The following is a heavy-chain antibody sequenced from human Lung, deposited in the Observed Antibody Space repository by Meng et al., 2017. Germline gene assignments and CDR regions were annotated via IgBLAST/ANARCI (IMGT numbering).Heavy chain of an antibody. CDR3: ATGAAAADH. D-gene: IGHD6-13*01. CDR2: IKSNSDGGTT. Sequence: RLVGVGGGLGKPGGSLRLSCVASGFSFTDAWMSWVRQAPGKGLEWVGRIKSNSDGGTTDYAAPVKGRFTISRDDSKNTLYLQMNSLITEDTAVYFCATGAAAADHWGQGTLVTVSS. CDR1: GFSFTDAW. V-gene: IGHV3-15*01. J-gene: IGHJ4*02.